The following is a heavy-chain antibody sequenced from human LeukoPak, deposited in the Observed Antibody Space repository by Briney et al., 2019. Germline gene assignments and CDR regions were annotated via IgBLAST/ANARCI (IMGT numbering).Heavy chain of an antibody. V-gene: IGHV1-2*02. J-gene: IGHJ1*01. CDR2: INPNSGDT. CDR1: GYTFPSYC. CDR3: ARGEVDTAMSLDF. D-gene: IGHD5-18*01. Sequence: AAVKVSCKASGYTFPSYCISWVRQAPGQGREWMGWINPNSGDTNYAQKFQGRVTKNRDTSISPDYMELRRLRSDDKDVYYCARGEVDTAMSLDFWGQGHRVTVSS.